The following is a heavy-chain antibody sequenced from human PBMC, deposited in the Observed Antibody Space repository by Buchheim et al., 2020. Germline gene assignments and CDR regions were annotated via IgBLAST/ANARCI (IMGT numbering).Heavy chain of an antibody. D-gene: IGHD3-16*01. CDR3: AKDQMGNYYVGMDA. Sequence: EVQLLESGGGLVHPGGSLRLSCAASGFTFDNFAMSWVRQAPGKGLEWVSGISSSGTSTYYADSVKGRFSLSRDNYQKTLYLEMDSLRAEDSAVYYCAKDQMGNYYVGMDAWGQGTT. V-gene: IGHV3-23*01. CDR2: ISSSGTST. J-gene: IGHJ6*02. CDR1: GFTFDNFA.